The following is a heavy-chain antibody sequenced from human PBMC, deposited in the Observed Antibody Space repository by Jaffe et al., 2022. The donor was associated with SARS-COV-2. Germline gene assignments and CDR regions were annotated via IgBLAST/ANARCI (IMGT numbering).Heavy chain of an antibody. Sequence: QVQLQESGPGLVKPSQTLSLTCSVSGGSITSDSHHWNWFRQPAGKTLEWIGRIHISGSTNYNPSLKRRVTVSLDTSKNQFSLKLDSVTAADTAVYYCARSSFFQSYGLDVWGQGTTVTVS. CDR2: IHISGST. D-gene: IGHD3-10*01. CDR3: ARSSFFQSYGLDV. V-gene: IGHV4-61*02. J-gene: IGHJ6*02. CDR1: GGSITSDSHH.